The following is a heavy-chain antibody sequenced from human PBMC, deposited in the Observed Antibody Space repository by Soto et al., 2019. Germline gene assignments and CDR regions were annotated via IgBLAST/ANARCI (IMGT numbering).Heavy chain of an antibody. Sequence: QVPLVQSGAEVKKPGASVKVSCKASGYTFTSYDINWVRQATGQGLEWMGWVNPNSGNTGYAQKFQGRVTMTRDTSIGTAYMELTSLRPEDTAFYYCARDPNGFDVWGQGTMVTVSS. CDR3: ARDPNGFDV. V-gene: IGHV1-8*01. CDR1: GYTFTSYD. J-gene: IGHJ3*01. CDR2: VNPNSGNT.